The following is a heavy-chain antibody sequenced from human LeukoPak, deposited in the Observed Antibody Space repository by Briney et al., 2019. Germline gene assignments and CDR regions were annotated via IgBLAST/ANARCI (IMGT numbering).Heavy chain of an antibody. D-gene: IGHD5-18*01. Sequence: GGSLRLSCAASGLTVSSNYMSWVRQAPGKGLKWVSLIYRGGSTYYADSVKGRFTISRDNSKTTLYLQMNSLRVEDTAVYYCARHRGYTYGAYDYWGQGTLLTVSS. V-gene: IGHV3-53*01. CDR2: IYRGGST. CDR3: ARHRGYTYGAYDY. J-gene: IGHJ4*02. CDR1: GLTVSSNY.